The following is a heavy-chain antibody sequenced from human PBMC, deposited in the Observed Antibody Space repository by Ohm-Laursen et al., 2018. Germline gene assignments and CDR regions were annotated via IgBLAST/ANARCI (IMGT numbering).Heavy chain of an antibody. CDR3: AKGSIAVAGHYFDY. V-gene: IGHV3-74*01. Sequence: SLRLSCAASGFTLNSHWMHWVRQGPGEGLVWVSRITSDGTSTAYADSVRGRFTISRDTAKNTLYLQINSLRAEDTAVYYCAKGSIAVAGHYFDYWGQGTLVTVSS. CDR1: GFTLNSHW. J-gene: IGHJ4*02. D-gene: IGHD6-19*01. CDR2: ITSDGTST.